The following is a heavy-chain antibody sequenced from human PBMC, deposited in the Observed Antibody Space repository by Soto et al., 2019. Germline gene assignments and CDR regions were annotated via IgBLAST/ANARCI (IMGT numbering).Heavy chain of an antibody. D-gene: IGHD4-17*01. CDR1: GYSISSGYY. V-gene: IGHV4-38-2*01. Sequence: SETLSLTCAVSGYSISSGYYWGWIRQPPGKGLEWIGSIYHSGSTYYNPSLKSRVTISVDTSKNQFSLKLSSVTAADTAVYYCASVRDYYYYGMDVWGQGTTVTVS. CDR2: IYHSGST. CDR3: ASVRDYYYYGMDV. J-gene: IGHJ6*02.